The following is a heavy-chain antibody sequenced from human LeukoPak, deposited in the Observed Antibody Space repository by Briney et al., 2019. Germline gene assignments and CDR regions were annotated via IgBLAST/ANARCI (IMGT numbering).Heavy chain of an antibody. J-gene: IGHJ4*02. V-gene: IGHV3-48*01. D-gene: IGHD6-19*01. Sequence: PGGSLRLSCAASGFTFSSYSMNWVRRAPGKGLEWVSYISSSSSTIYYADSVKGRFTISRDNAKNSLYLQMNSLRAEDTAVYYCARDEDSGWYATDYWGQGTLVTVSS. CDR1: GFTFSSYS. CDR2: ISSSSSTI. CDR3: ARDEDSGWYATDY.